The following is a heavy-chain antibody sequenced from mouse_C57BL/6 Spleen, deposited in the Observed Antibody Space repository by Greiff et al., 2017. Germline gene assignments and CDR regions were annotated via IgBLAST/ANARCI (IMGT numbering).Heavy chain of an antibody. CDR1: GFTFSDYG. CDR3: ARERAAQVPWFAY. D-gene: IGHD3-2*02. CDR2: ISSGSSTI. V-gene: IGHV5-17*01. J-gene: IGHJ3*01. Sequence: EVKLMESGGGLVKPGGSLKLSCAASGFTFSDYGMHWVRQAPEKGLEWVAYISSGSSTIYYADTVKGRFTISRDNAKNTLFLQMTSLRSEDTAMYYCARERAAQVPWFAYWGQGTLVTVSA.